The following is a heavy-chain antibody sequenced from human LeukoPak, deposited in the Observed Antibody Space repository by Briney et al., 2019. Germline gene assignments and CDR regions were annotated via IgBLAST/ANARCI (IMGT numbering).Heavy chain of an antibody. CDR1: GFTFSDYY. CDR3: AKDRSTIRAFDI. D-gene: IGHD3-3*01. V-gene: IGHV3-11*01. J-gene: IGHJ3*02. Sequence: GGSLRLSCAASGFTFSDYYMSWIRQAPGKGLEWVSYISSSGNTIYYADSVKGRFTISRDNSKNTLYLQMNSLRAEDTAVYYCAKDRSTIRAFDIWGQGTMVTVSS. CDR2: ISSSGNTI.